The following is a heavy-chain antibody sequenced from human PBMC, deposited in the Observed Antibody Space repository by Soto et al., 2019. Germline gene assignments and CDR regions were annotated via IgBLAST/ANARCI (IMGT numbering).Heavy chain of an antibody. J-gene: IGHJ4*02. D-gene: IGHD1-26*01. CDR2: IWYDGSNK. CDR1: GFTFSSYG. CDR3: ALRKTGSYFDY. Sequence: GGSLRLSCATSGFTFSSYGMHWVRQAPGKGLEWVAVIWYDGSNKYYADSVKGRFTISRDNSKNMLYLQMNSLRAEDTAVYYCALRKTGSYFDYWGQGILVTVSS. V-gene: IGHV3-33*01.